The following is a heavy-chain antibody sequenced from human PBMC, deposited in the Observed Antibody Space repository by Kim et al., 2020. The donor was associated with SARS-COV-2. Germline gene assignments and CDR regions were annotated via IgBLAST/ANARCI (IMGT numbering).Heavy chain of an antibody. CDR1: GFTFSSYA. J-gene: IGHJ6*02. D-gene: IGHD3-3*01. CDR2: ISGSGGST. V-gene: IGHV3-23*01. CDR3: ATTTQGDFWSGYPRWSPGSDDYYYYGMDV. Sequence: GGSLRLSCAASGFTFSSYAMSWVRQAPGKGLEWVSAISGSGGSTYYADSVKGRFTISRDNSKNTLYLQMNSLRAEDTAVYYCATTTQGDFWSGYPRWSPGSDDYYYYGMDVWGQGTTVTVSS.